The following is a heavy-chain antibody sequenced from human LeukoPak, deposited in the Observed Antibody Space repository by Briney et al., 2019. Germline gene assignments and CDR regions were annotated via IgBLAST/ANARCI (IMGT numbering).Heavy chain of an antibody. CDR3: ARDEYCSSTSCYHVY. CDR1: GFTFSSHA. Sequence: GGSLRLSCAGSGFTFSSHAIHWVRQAPGKGLEWVTIISYDGNKKYYADSVKGRFTISRDNAKNSLYLQMNSLRAEDTAVYYCARDEYCSSTSCYHVYWGQGTLVTVSS. D-gene: IGHD2-2*01. J-gene: IGHJ4*02. V-gene: IGHV3-30*04. CDR2: ISYDGNKK.